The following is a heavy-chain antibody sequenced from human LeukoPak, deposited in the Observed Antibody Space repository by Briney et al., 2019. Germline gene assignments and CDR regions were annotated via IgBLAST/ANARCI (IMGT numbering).Heavy chain of an antibody. CDR3: ASAGRNYDFWSGPRFGAFDI. D-gene: IGHD3-3*01. J-gene: IGHJ3*02. CDR2: IYYSGST. CDR1: GGSISSYY. Sequence: SETLSLTCTVSGGSISSYYWSWIRQPPGKGLEWIGYIYYSGSTNYNPSLKGRVTISVDTSKNQFSLKLSSVTAADTAVYYCASAGRNYDFWSGPRFGAFDIWGQGTMVTVSS. V-gene: IGHV4-59*01.